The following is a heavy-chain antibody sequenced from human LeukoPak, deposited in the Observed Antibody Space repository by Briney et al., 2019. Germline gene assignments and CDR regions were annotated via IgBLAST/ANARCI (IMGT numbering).Heavy chain of an antibody. CDR2: TYYRSKWYN. D-gene: IGHD1-1*01. J-gene: IGHJ5*01. V-gene: IGHV6-1*01. Sequence: SQTLSLTCAISGDSVSSDSAAWNWIRQSPSRGLEWLGRTYYRSKWYNDYSAFVKCRIIINPDTSKNQFSLQLNSVTPEDTAVYYCARAVAGTEGWFNSWGQGTLVTVSS. CDR1: GDSVSSDSAA. CDR3: ARAVAGTEGWFNS.